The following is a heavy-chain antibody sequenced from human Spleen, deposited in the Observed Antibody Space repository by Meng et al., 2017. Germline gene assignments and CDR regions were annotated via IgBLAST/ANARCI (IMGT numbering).Heavy chain of an antibody. D-gene: IGHD5-12*01. CDR3: ARDPPYSGYEEYYFDY. Sequence: SLKISCAASGFTFDDYAMHWVRPAPGKGLEWVSGISWNSGSIGYADSVKGRFTISRDNSKNTLYLQMNSLRAEDTAVYYCARDPPYSGYEEYYFDYWGQGTLVTVSS. CDR2: ISWNSGSI. V-gene: IGHV3-9*01. J-gene: IGHJ4*02. CDR1: GFTFDDYA.